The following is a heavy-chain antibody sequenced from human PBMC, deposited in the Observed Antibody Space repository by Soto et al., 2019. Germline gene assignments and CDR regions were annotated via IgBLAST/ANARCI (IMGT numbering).Heavy chain of an antibody. CDR1: GGSISSGGYY. CDR2: IYYSGST. J-gene: IGHJ5*02. D-gene: IGHD3-10*01. V-gene: IGHV4-31*03. Sequence: PSETLSLTCTVSGGSISSGGYYWSWIRQHPGKGLEWIGYIYYSGSTYYNPSLKSRVTISVDTSKNQFSLKLSSVTAADTAVYYCARSKSGGLWFDPWGQGTLVTGLL. CDR3: ARSKSGGLWFDP.